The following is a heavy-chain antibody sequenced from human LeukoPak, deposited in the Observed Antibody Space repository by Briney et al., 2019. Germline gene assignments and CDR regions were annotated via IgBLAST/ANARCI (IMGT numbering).Heavy chain of an antibody. CDR1: GLTFSGYW. Sequence: GVSLRLSCAASGLTFSGYWMHWVRQAPGKGLVWVSRINSDGSSTSYADSVKGRFTISRDNAKNTLYLQMNSLRAEDTAVYYCAREATVTPHDAFDIWGQGTMVTVSS. CDR3: AREATVTPHDAFDI. CDR2: INSDGSST. V-gene: IGHV3-74*01. D-gene: IGHD4-17*01. J-gene: IGHJ3*02.